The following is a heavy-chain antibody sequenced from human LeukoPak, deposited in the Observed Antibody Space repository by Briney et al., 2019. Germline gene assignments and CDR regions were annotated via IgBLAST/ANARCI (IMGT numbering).Heavy chain of an antibody. J-gene: IGHJ4*02. CDR1: GGSIKSHF. Sequence: SETLSLTCTVSGGSIKSHFWSWVRQPPGKRLEWIGYIFHSGSTNYNSSLKSRVTISADTSKNQFSLKLSSVTAADTAVYYCARGGSGWSQFDYWGQGTLVTVSS. V-gene: IGHV4-59*11. CDR2: IFHSGST. CDR3: ARGGSGWSQFDY. D-gene: IGHD6-19*01.